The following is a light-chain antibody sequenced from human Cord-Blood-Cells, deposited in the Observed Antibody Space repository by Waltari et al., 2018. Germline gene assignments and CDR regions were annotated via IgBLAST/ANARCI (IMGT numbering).Light chain of an antibody. CDR3: CSYAGSVV. Sequence: QSALTQPRSVSGSPGQSVTISCTGTSSDVGGYNYVSWYQPHPGKAPKLLIYDVRKRPSGVPDRFSGSKSGNTASLTISGLQAEDEADYYCCSYAGSVVFGGGTKLTVL. CDR1: SSDVGGYNY. CDR2: DVR. J-gene: IGLJ2*01. V-gene: IGLV2-11*01.